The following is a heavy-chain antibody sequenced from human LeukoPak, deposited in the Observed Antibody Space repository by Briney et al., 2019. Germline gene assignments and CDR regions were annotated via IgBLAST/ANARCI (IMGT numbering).Heavy chain of an antibody. CDR3: ARSRYSDY. D-gene: IGHD2-21*01. CDR2: IKDDGSEK. V-gene: IGHV3-7*01. CDR1: GFTFSNNW. J-gene: IGHJ4*02. Sequence: GGSLRPSCAASGFTFSNNWMTWVRQPPGKGLEWVANIKDDGSEKLYADSVKGRFTISRDNAKNSVYLQMNSLRAEDTAIYYCARSRYSDYWGQGTVSPSPQ.